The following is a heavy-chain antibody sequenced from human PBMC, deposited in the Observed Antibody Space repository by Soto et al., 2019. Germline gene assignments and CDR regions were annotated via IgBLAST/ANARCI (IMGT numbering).Heavy chain of an antibody. CDR1: GFTFSSYG. D-gene: IGHD5-18*01. J-gene: IGHJ4*02. Sequence: QVQLVESGGGVVQPGRSLRLSCAASGFTFSSYGMHWVGQAPGKGLEWVAVISYDGSNKYYADSVKGRFTISRDNSKNTLYLQMNSLRAEDTAVYYCAKEDSWIQLWFPLLDYWGQGTLVTVSS. CDR2: ISYDGSNK. V-gene: IGHV3-30*18. CDR3: AKEDSWIQLWFPLLDY.